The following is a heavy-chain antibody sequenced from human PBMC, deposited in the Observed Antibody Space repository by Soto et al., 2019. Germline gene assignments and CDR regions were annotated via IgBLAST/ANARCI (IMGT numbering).Heavy chain of an antibody. CDR2: SYFTGNT. D-gene: IGHD6-13*01. CDR3: ARHRTGYSSSWLDY. Sequence: QLQLQESGPGLVKPSETQSLTCTVSGGSISSGTYSWGWIRQPPGKGLEWIGNSYFTGNTHYNPSLNSRVTMSVDTSKSQFSLSLTSVTAADTAVYYCARHRTGYSSSWLDYWGQGTLVTVSS. V-gene: IGHV4-39*01. J-gene: IGHJ4*02. CDR1: GGSISSGTYS.